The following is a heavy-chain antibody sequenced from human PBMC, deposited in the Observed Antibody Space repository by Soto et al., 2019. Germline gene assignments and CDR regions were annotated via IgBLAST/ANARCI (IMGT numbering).Heavy chain of an antibody. CDR3: AHSRSYDSSGQYPNRFDP. CDR2: IYWNDDK. Sequence: QITLKESGPTLVKPTQTLTLTCTFSGFSLSTSGVGVGWIRQPPGKALEGLALIYWNDDKRYSPSLKSRLTITKDTSKNQVVLTMTNMDPVDTATYYCAHSRSYDSSGQYPNRFDPWGQGTLVTVSS. D-gene: IGHD3-22*01. V-gene: IGHV2-5*01. CDR1: GFSLSTSGVG. J-gene: IGHJ5*02.